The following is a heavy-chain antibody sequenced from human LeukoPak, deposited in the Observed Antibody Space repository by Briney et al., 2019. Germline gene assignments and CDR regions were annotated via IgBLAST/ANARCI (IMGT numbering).Heavy chain of an antibody. V-gene: IGHV3-23*01. CDR1: GFTFSSYA. CDR2: ISGSGDST. D-gene: IGHD2-2*01. J-gene: IGHJ4*02. CDR3: TKDAPVNIVVVPAANL. Sequence: GGSLRLSCAASGFTFSSYAMSWVRQAPGKGLEWLSAISGSGDSTYYADSVKGRFTISRDNSKNTLYLQMNSLRAEDTAIYYCTKDAPVNIVVVPAANLWGQGTLVTVSS.